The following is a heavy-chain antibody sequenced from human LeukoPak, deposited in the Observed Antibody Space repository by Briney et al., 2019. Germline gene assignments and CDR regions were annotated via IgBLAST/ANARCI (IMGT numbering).Heavy chain of an antibody. D-gene: IGHD1-7*01. CDR1: GFTFSSYG. Sequence: PGGSLRLSCAASGFTFSSYGMHWVRQAPGKGLEWVAVIWFDGTNKYYADSVKGRFTISRDNSKNTLYLQMNSLRAEDTALYYCARDHLPYNWNYGLFDYWGQGTLVTVSS. CDR3: ARDHLPYNWNYGLFDY. CDR2: IWFDGTNK. V-gene: IGHV3-33*08. J-gene: IGHJ4*02.